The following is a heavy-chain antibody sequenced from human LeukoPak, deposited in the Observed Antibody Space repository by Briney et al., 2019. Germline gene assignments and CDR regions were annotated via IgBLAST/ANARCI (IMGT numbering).Heavy chain of an antibody. D-gene: IGHD3-22*01. CDR1: GFTFSSYS. J-gene: IGHJ4*02. CDR3: AREIYDSSGYYDY. CDR2: ISSSSTI. Sequence: PGGSLRLSCAASGFTFSSYSMNWVRKAPGKGLEWVSYISSSSTIYYADSVKGRFTISRDNAKNSLYLQMNSLRAEDTAVYYCAREIYDSSGYYDYWGQGTLVTVSS. V-gene: IGHV3-48*01.